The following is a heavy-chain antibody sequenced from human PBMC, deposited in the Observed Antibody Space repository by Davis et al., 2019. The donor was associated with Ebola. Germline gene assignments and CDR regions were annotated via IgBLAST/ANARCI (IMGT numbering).Heavy chain of an antibody. D-gene: IGHD1-26*01. CDR2: ISWNSVSI. Sequence: SLKISCVASGFTFRDYAMHWVRQAPGKGLEWVSGISWNSVSIGYAESVKGRFTISRDNAKNSLYLEMNSLRPEDTALYYCVKGSQEQYYYYGLAVWGQGTTVTVSS. J-gene: IGHJ6*02. CDR3: VKGSQEQYYYYGLAV. CDR1: GFTFRDYA. V-gene: IGHV3-9*01.